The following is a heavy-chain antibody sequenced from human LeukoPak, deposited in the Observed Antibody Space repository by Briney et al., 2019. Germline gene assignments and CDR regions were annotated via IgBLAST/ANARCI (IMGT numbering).Heavy chain of an antibody. Sequence: SETLSLTCTVSGGSISSGDYYWSWIRQPPGKGLEWIGYIHYSGSTYYNPSLKSRVTISVDTSKNQFSLKLSSVTAADTAVYYCARDNKFYYASGSLYYYYAMDVWGQGTTVTVSS. J-gene: IGHJ6*02. D-gene: IGHD3-10*01. CDR1: GGSISSGDYY. V-gene: IGHV4-30-4*08. CDR3: ARDNKFYYASGSLYYYYAMDV. CDR2: IHYSGST.